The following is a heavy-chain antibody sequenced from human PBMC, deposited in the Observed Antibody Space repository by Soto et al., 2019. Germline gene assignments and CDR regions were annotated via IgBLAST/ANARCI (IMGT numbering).Heavy chain of an antibody. CDR3: ARVGHYYYDSSGYYSDWYFDL. Sequence: PGGSLRLSCAASGFTFSSYAMHWVRQAPGKGLEYVSAISSNGGSTYYADSVRGRLTISRDNSKNTLYLQMGSLRAEDMAVYYCARVGHYYYDSSGYYSDWYFDLWGRGTLVTVSS. D-gene: IGHD3-22*01. CDR1: GFTFSSYA. CDR2: ISSNGGST. V-gene: IGHV3-64*02. J-gene: IGHJ2*01.